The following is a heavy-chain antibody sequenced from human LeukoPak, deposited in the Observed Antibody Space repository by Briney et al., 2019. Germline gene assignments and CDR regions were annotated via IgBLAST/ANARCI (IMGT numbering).Heavy chain of an antibody. Sequence: SVKVSCKASGGTFSSYAISWVRQAPGQGLEWMGGIIPIFGTANYAQKFQGRVTITADKSTSTAYMELSSLRSEDTAVYYCASTVAGTKRYYYYYYMDVWGKGTTVTISS. CDR3: ASTVAGTKRYYYYYYMDV. CDR2: IIPIFGTA. CDR1: GGTFSSYA. D-gene: IGHD6-19*01. V-gene: IGHV1-69*06. J-gene: IGHJ6*03.